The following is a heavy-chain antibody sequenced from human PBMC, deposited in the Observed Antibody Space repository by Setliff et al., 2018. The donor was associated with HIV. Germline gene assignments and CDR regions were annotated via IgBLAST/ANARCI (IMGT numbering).Heavy chain of an antibody. D-gene: IGHD3-3*01. CDR3: ARVELQFLEWPRGDAFDI. CDR1: GFTFSNYW. Sequence: GGSLRLSCAASGFTFSNYWMTWVRQAPGKGLQWVANIKEDGSEKYYVDSVKGRFTISRDNAKKSMYLQTNSLRAEDTAVYYCARVELQFLEWPRGDAFDIWGQGTMVTVSS. CDR2: IKEDGSEK. V-gene: IGHV3-7*01. J-gene: IGHJ3*02.